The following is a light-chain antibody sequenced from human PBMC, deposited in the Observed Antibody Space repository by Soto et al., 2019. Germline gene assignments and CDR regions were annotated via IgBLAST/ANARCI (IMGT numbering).Light chain of an antibody. CDR1: QSISSW. CDR3: QQYNSYSLLT. Sequence: DIQMTQSPSTPSASVGDRVTITCRASQSISSWLAWYQQKPGKAPKLLIYDASSLESGVPSRFSGSGSGTEFTLTISSLQPDDFATYYCQQYNSYSLLTFGGGTKV. V-gene: IGKV1-5*01. J-gene: IGKJ4*01. CDR2: DAS.